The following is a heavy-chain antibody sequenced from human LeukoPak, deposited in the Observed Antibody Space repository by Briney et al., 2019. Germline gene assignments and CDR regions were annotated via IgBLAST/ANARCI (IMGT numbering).Heavy chain of an antibody. CDR1: GGSISSYY. D-gene: IGHD3-10*01. V-gene: IGHV4-59*08. CDR2: IYYSGST. Sequence: SETLSLTCTVSGGSISSYYWSWIRQPPGKGLEWIGYIYYSGSTNYNPSLKSRVTISVDTSKNQFSLKLSSVTAADTAVYYCNGMVRGGGTGYWGQGTLVTVSS. CDR3: NGMVRGGGTGY. J-gene: IGHJ4*02.